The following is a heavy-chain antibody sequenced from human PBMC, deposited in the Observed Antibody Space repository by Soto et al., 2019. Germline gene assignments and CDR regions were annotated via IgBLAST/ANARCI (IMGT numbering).Heavy chain of an antibody. CDR1: GFAFNIYA. CDR3: VKGGSTAASGDDCFDI. J-gene: IGHJ3*02. CDR2: ISHDGTNR. V-gene: IGHV3-30-3*01. D-gene: IGHD6-13*01. Sequence: PGGSLRLSCAASGFAFNIYAIHWVRQAPGKGLEWVAVISHDGTNRYYTDSVRGRFTISRDNSKNTVYLEMDSLRADDTAVYYCVKGGSTAASGDDCFDIWGQGTMVTVSS.